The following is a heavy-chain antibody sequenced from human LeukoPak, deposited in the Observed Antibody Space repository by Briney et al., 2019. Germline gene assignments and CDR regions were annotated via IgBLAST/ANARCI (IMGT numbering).Heavy chain of an antibody. V-gene: IGHV3-53*01. CDR2: IYSGVRT. CDR1: GFTVSTNY. Sequence: PGGSLRLSCVASGFTVSTNYMSWVRQAPGKGLQWVSVIYSGVRTYYADSVKGRFTISRDNSKNTLYLQMNSLGAEDTAVYYCARGTYDAFDIWGQGTMVTVSS. CDR3: ARGTYDAFDI. J-gene: IGHJ3*02.